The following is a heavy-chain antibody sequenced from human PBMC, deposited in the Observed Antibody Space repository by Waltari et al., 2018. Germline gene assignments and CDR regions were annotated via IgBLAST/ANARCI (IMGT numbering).Heavy chain of an antibody. CDR3: ARDTFYGFGSGYYGGWFDY. V-gene: IGHV3-74*03. J-gene: IGHJ4*02. CDR2: MRSDGSEK. Sequence: DVQLVESGGGLVQPGGSLRLSCTASGFTFSSSWLHWVRQSPGKGLAWVSRMRSDGSEKKYADSVKGRFIISRDNAKNTLYLQLNSLRAEDTAVYYCARDTFYGFGSGYYGGWFDYWGQGARVTVSS. CDR1: GFTFSSSW. D-gene: IGHD3-3*01.